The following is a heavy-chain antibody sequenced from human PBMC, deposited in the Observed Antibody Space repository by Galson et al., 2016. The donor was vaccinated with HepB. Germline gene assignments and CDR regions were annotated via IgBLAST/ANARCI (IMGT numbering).Heavy chain of an antibody. V-gene: IGHV3-48*02. CDR2: ISSSSSTI. Sequence: SLRLSCAASGFTFSSYSMNWVRQAPGKGLEWVSYISSSSSTIYYADSVKGRFTISRDNAKNSLYLQMNSLRDEDTAVYYCARGSSGTHYTFDYWGQGTLVTVLS. CDR1: GFTFSSYS. D-gene: IGHD3-10*01. CDR3: ARGSSGTHYTFDY. J-gene: IGHJ4*02.